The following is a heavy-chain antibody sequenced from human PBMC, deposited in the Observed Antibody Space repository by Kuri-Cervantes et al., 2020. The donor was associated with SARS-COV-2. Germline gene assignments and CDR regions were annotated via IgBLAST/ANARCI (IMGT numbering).Heavy chain of an antibody. J-gene: IGHJ4*02. Sequence: GESLKISCAASGFTFSSYSMNWVRQAPGKGLEWVSVIYSGGSSTYYADSVKGRFTISRDNSKNTLYLQMNSLRAEETAVYYCAKGGLDSGWGYWGQGTLVTVSS. D-gene: IGHD6-19*01. CDR1: GFTFSSYS. V-gene: IGHV3-23*03. CDR2: IYSGGSST. CDR3: AKGGLDSGWGY.